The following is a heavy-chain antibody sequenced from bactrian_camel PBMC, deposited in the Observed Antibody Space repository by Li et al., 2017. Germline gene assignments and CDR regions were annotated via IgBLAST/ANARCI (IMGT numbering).Heavy chain of an antibody. CDR3: AEGRGSRSEHCYSVSY. J-gene: IGHJ4*01. CDR1: GSTVT. CDR2: IRRDGGET. V-gene: IGHV3S31*01. D-gene: IGHD6*01. Sequence: DVQLVESGGGAVQNGGSLRLSCAASGSTVTMAWFRRAPGKEREGVAAIRRDGGETWYAASVKGRFTISRDSAKNTVYLQMNNLQPEDTATYYCAEGRGSRSEHCYSVSYWGQGTQVTVS.